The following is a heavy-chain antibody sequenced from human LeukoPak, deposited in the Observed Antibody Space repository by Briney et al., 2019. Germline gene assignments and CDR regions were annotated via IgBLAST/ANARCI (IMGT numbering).Heavy chain of an antibody. V-gene: IGHV3-23*01. CDR2: ISGSGGST. J-gene: IGHJ4*02. D-gene: IGHD6-19*01. CDR1: GFTFSSYA. CDR3: AKDSSGWYKEDY. Sequence: PGGSLRLSCAASGFTFSSYAMSWVRQAPGKGLEWVSAISGSGGSTYYADSVKGRFTISRDNSKNTPYLQMNSLRAEDTAVYYCAKDSSGWYKEDYWGQGTLVTVSS.